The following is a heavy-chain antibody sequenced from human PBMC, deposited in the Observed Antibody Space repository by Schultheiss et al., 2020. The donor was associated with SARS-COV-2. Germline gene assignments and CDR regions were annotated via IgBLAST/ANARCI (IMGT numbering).Heavy chain of an antibody. Sequence: GGSLRLSCTASGFTFGDYAMSWVRQAPGKGLEWVGFIRSKAYGGTTEYAASVKGRFTISRDDSKSIAYLQMNSLKTEDTAVYYCTRGQQLVHYYYYYGMDVWGQGTTVTVSS. CDR2: IRSKAYGGTT. CDR3: TRGQQLVHYYYYYGMDV. V-gene: IGHV3-49*04. J-gene: IGHJ6*02. D-gene: IGHD6-13*01. CDR1: GFTFGDYA.